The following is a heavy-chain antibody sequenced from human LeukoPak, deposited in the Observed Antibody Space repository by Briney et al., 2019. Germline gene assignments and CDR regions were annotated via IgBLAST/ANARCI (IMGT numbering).Heavy chain of an antibody. J-gene: IGHJ3*02. CDR3: AKRNKSRTHEYYYDSSGRPTDAFDI. D-gene: IGHD3-22*01. CDR2: IYYSGST. Sequence: SETLSLTCTVSGGSISSSSYYWGWIRQPPGKGLEWIGSIYYSGSTYYNPSLKSRVTISVDTSKNQFSLKLSSVTAADAAVYYCAKRNKSRTHEYYYDSSGRPTDAFDIWGQGTMVTVSS. CDR1: GGSISSSSYY. V-gene: IGHV4-39*01.